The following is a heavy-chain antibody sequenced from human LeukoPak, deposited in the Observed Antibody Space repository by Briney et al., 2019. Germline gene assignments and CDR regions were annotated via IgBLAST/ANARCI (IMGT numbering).Heavy chain of an antibody. V-gene: IGHV3-30*18. D-gene: IGHD4-17*01. J-gene: IGHJ3*02. CDR2: ISYDGSNK. CDR1: GFTFSSYG. CDR3: AKDALTTVTTGVAFDI. Sequence: QPGRSLRLSCAASGFTFSSYGMHWVRQAPGKGLEGVAVISYDGSNKYYADSVKGRFTISRDNSKDTLYLQMNSLRAEDTAVYYCAKDALTTVTTGVAFDIWGQGTMVTVSS.